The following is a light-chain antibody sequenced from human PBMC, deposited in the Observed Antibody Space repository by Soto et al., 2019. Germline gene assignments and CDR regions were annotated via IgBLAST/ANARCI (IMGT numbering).Light chain of an antibody. V-gene: IGKV4-1*01. J-gene: IGKJ3*01. CDR1: QSVLYTSIDKNH. CDR2: WAS. Sequence: DIVLTQSPDSLAVSLGERATINCKSSQSVLYTSIDKNHLAWYQQKPGQPPKLLIYWASTRESGVPDRFSGSGSGTDFTLTISSLQAEDVAVYYCHQFYSIPITFGPGTKVDIK. CDR3: HQFYSIPIT.